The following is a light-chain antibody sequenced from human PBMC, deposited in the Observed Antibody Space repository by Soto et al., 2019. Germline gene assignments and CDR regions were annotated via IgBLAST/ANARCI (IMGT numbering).Light chain of an antibody. CDR3: QQLNSYPIAT. CDR1: QDISNF. Sequence: DIQLTQSPSFLSASVGDRVTITCRASQDISNFLAWYQQKPGKAPKLLIYAASTLQSGVPSRFSGSGSGRELTLTISRLQPEDFAAYHCQQLNSYPIATFGGGTKVDIK. J-gene: IGKJ4*01. V-gene: IGKV1-9*01. CDR2: AAS.